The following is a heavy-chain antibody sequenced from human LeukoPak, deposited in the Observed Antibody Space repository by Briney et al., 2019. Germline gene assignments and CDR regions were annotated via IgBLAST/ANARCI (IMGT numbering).Heavy chain of an antibody. J-gene: IGHJ6*03. CDR1: GASFTGYY. CDR3: ARDRVGQQLVGRKNNYYYMDV. V-gene: IGHV4-34*01. D-gene: IGHD6-13*01. CDR2: MNQRGSM. Sequence: PSGTLSLTCDVYGASFTGYYWSWIRQSPGKGLEWIGEMNQRGSMNYNPSLKSRVTISVDRSKNQFSLKLSSVTAADTAVYYCARDRVGQQLVGRKNNYYYMDVWGKGTTVTISS.